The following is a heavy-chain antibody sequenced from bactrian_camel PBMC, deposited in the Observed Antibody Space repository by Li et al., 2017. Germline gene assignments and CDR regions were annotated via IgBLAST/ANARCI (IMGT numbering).Heavy chain of an antibody. CDR1: GRTYGRNC. D-gene: IGHD2*01. V-gene: IGHV3S54*01. Sequence: VQLVESGGGSVQAGGSLRLSCAASGRTYGRNCMGWFRQAPGKEREGVAAIYLRSGSTYYGDSVKGRFTISKDTAKNTLYLQMNSLKPEDSAMYYCAAGRHCAREHYGQGTQVTVS. CDR2: IYLRSGST. J-gene: IGHJ4*01.